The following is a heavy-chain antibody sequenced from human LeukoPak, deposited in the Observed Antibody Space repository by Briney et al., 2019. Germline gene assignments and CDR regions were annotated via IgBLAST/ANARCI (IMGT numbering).Heavy chain of an antibody. Sequence: ASVKVSCKASGYTFTSYYMRWVRQAPGQGLEWMGIINPSGGSTSYAQKFQGRVTMTRDTSTSTVYMELSSLRSEDTAVYYCARESCSGASCWSPGSLNWFDPWGQGTLVTVSS. J-gene: IGHJ5*02. CDR3: ARESCSGASCWSPGSLNWFDP. V-gene: IGHV1-46*01. D-gene: IGHD2-15*01. CDR2: INPSGGST. CDR1: GYTFTSYY.